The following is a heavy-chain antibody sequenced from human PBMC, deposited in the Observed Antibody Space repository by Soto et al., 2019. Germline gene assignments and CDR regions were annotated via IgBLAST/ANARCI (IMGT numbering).Heavy chain of an antibody. J-gene: IGHJ2*01. CDR1: GGSISSGGYY. D-gene: IGHD4-17*01. CDR3: ARSPTGGDYVGSFDL. Sequence: QVQLQESGPGLVKPSQTLSLTCTVSGGSISSGGYYWSWIRQHPGKGLEWIWYIYYSGSSYYTPSLQSRVTISVDTSKHQFSPKLSSVTAVDTAAYYCARSPTGGDYVGSFDLWGRGTLCTVSS. V-gene: IGHV4-31*03. CDR2: IYYSGSS.